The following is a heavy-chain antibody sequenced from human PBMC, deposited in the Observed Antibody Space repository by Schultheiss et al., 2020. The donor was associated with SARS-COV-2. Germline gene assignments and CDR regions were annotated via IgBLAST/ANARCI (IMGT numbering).Heavy chain of an antibody. CDR1: GFTFDDYG. CDR2: INWNGGST. CDR3: ARAGYCSSTSCDHYYYYYMDV. J-gene: IGHJ6*03. Sequence: GESLKISCAASGFTFDDYGMSWVRQAPGKGLEWVSGINWNGGSTGYADSVKGRFTISRDNAKNSLYLQMNSLRAEDTAVYYCARAGYCSSTSCDHYYYYYMDVWGKGTTVTVSS. D-gene: IGHD2-2*01. V-gene: IGHV3-20*04.